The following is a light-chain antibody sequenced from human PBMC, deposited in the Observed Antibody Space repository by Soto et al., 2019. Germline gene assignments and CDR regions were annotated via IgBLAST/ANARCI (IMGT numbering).Light chain of an antibody. CDR3: SSYAGTSYIG. J-gene: IGLJ1*01. Sequence: QSVLTQPPSASGSLGQSVTISCTGTSGDVGGYNYVSWYQQLPGKAPKLIIYAVNKWPSGVPDRFSGSKSGNTASLTVSGLQAEDEADYYGSSYAGTSYIGFXSGTKVTVL. CDR2: AVN. CDR1: SGDVGGYNY. V-gene: IGLV2-8*01.